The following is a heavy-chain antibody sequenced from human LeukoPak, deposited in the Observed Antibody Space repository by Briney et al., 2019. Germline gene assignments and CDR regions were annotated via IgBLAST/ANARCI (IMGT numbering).Heavy chain of an antibody. CDR3: ARALYSSGYFDY. D-gene: IGHD5-18*01. CDR1: GFTVSSNY. Sequence: PGGSLRLSCAASGFTVSSNYMSWVRQAPGKGLEWVSVIYSGGSTYYADSVKGRFTISRDNSKNTLYLQMNSLRAENTAVYYCARALYSSGYFDYWGQGTLVTVSS. J-gene: IGHJ4*02. V-gene: IGHV3-53*01. CDR2: IYSGGST.